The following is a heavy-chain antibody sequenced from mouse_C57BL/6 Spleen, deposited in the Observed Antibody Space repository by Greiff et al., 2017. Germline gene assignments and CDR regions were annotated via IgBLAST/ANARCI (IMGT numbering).Heavy chain of an antibody. Sequence: VQLQQSGAELVKPGASVKISCKASGYAFSSYWMNWVKQRLGKGLEWIGKLYPGDGDTTYNGQFKGKATLTADKSSSTAYMQLSSLTSEDSAVYFCARSGDYDYFDVWGTGTTVTVSS. CDR1: GYAFSSYW. V-gene: IGHV1-80*01. J-gene: IGHJ1*03. D-gene: IGHD2-4*01. CDR2: LYPGDGDT. CDR3: ARSGDYDYFDV.